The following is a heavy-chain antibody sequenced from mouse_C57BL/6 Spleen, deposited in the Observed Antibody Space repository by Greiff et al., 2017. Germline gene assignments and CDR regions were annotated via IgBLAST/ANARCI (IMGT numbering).Heavy chain of an antibody. J-gene: IGHJ4*01. CDR3: TTGDLMDY. CDR1: GFNIKDDY. Sequence: VQLQQSGAELVRPGASVKLSCTASGFNIKDDYMHWVKQRPEQGLEWIGWIDPENGDTEYASKFQGKATITADTSSNTAYLQLSSLTSEDTAVYYCTTGDLMDYWGQGTSVTVSS. V-gene: IGHV14-4*01. CDR2: IDPENGDT.